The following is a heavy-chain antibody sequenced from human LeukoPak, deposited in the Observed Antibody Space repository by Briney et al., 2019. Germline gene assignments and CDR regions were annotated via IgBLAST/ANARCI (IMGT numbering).Heavy chain of an antibody. V-gene: IGHV1-2*02. CDR2: INPNSGGT. J-gene: IGHJ4*02. CDR3: ATLVIAVAGGFGDY. Sequence: GASVKVSCKASGYTFTGYYMHWVRQAPGQGLEWMGWINPNSGGTNYAQKFQGRVTMTRDTSISTGYMELSRLRSDDTAVDYCATLVIAVAGGFGDYWGQGTLVTVSS. D-gene: IGHD6-19*01. CDR1: GYTFTGYY.